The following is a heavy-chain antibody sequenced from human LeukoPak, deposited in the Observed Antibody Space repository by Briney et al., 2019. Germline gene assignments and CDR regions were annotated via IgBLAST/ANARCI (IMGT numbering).Heavy chain of an antibody. CDR3: ARVRCSAGTCSYFDY. V-gene: IGHV3-48*01. CDR2: ISSSSSTI. D-gene: IGHD2-15*01. CDR1: GFTFSSYS. Sequence: QTGGSLRLSCAASGFTFSSYSMNWVRQAPGKGLEWVSYISSSSSTIYYADSVKGRFTISRDNAKNSLYLQMNSLRAEDTAVYYCARVRCSAGTCSYFDYWGQGTLVTVSS. J-gene: IGHJ4*02.